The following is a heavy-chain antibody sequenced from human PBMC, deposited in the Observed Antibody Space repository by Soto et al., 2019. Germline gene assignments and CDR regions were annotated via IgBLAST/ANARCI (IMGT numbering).Heavy chain of an antibody. CDR2: IYSDGSHQ. J-gene: IGHJ4*02. D-gene: IGHD2-21*01. V-gene: IGHV3-30*03. CDR1: GFTFSMYG. Sequence: QVQLVESGGGVVQPGSSLRLSCEASGFTFSMYGMLWVRQAPGKGLEWVGVIYSDGSHQYYGDSVKGRFTISRDNSNKMVYLQMTGLRLDDSALYYCARDRRVIPDADMDYWGQGVLVTVSS. CDR3: ARDRRVIPDADMDY.